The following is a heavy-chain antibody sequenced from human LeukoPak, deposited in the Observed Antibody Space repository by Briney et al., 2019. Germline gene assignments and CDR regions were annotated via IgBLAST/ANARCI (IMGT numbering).Heavy chain of an antibody. CDR3: ARDYSTSSPQVFDY. CDR2: INHSGST. CDR1: GGSFSGYY. Sequence: SETLSLTCAVYGGSFSGYYWSWIRQPPGKGLEWIGEINHSGSTNYNPSLKSRVTISVDTSKNQFSLKLSSVTAADTAVYYCARDYSTSSPQVFDYWGQGTLVTVSS. J-gene: IGHJ4*02. D-gene: IGHD2-2*01. V-gene: IGHV4-34*01.